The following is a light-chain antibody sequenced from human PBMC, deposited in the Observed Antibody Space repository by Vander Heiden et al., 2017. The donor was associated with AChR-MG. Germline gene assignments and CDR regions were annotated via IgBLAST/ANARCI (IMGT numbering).Light chain of an antibody. CDR3: LIWPPRV. CDR1: SDVNVTNNT. V-gene: IGLV5-37*01. J-gene: IGLJ3*02. Sequence: QPVLTQPPSSSASPGESARLTCTLPSDVNVTNNTTYWCQQRPGSPPTFLLFYSESHNGQGSGVPSRFSGSSDASANTGILVISGLQSEEEADYYCLIWPPRVFGGGTELTAL. CDR2: FYSESHN.